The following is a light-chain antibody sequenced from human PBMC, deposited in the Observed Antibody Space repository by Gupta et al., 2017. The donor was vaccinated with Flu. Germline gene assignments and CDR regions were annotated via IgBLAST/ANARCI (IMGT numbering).Light chain of an antibody. J-gene: IGLJ1*01. V-gene: IGLV1-47*02. Sequence: TSCSSRSSASDGSYAVDWYQHHAGAAPRLLVYDDGRRTGGVAARFGASQSGTSASLPISGVRSGEEADYYCAAWDKSLGCHYVFGIGTRVTVL. CDR2: DDG. CDR3: AAWDKSLGCHYV. CDR1: SASDGSYA.